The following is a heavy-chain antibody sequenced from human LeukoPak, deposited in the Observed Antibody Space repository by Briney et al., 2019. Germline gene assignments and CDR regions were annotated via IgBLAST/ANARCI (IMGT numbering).Heavy chain of an antibody. CDR3: ARVSSGYPEYYFDY. D-gene: IGHD3-22*01. J-gene: IGHJ4*02. V-gene: IGHV4-4*09. Sequence: SETLSLTCTVSGGSISSYYWSWIRQPPGKGLEWIGYIYTSGSTNYNPSLKSRVTISVDMSKNQFSLKLSSVTAADTAVYYCARVSSGYPEYYFDYWGQGTLVTVSS. CDR1: GGSISSYY. CDR2: IYTSGST.